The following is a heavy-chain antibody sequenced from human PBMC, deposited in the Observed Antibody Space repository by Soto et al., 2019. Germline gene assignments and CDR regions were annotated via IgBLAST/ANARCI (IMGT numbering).Heavy chain of an antibody. CDR3: ARDHSVVASSYYYFDL. V-gene: IGHV4-61*01. Sequence: QMQLQESGPGLVKPSETLSLTCTVSGGSVSSGPYYWNWIRQPPGKGLEWIGHIFYSGDTKYNPSLKNRVTISVDTSKSQFSLRLSSVTAADTAVYYCARDHSVVASSYYYFDLWGRGTLVTVSS. J-gene: IGHJ2*01. D-gene: IGHD2-15*01. CDR2: IFYSGDT. CDR1: GGSVSSGPYY.